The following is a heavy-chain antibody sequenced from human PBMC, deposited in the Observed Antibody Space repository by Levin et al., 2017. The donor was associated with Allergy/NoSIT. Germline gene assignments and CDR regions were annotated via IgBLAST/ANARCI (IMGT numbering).Heavy chain of an antibody. CDR1: GGSISSYY. J-gene: IGHJ4*02. D-gene: IGHD3-16*02. CDR2: IYYSGST. V-gene: IGHV4-59*01. CDR3: ARVGDYVWGSYRPYFDY. Sequence: SQTLSLTCTVSGGSISSYYWSWIRQPPGKGLEWIGYIYYSGSTNYNPSLKSRVTISVDTSKNQFSLKLSSVTAADTAVYYCARVGDYVWGSYRPYFDYWGQGTLVTVSS.